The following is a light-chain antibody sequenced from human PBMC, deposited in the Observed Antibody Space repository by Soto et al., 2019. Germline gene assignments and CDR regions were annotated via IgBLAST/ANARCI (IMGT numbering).Light chain of an antibody. V-gene: IGLV1-44*01. Sequence: QSVLTQPPSLSGTPGQRVTISCSGRNSNIGRYSVNWYQHFPGTAPKILIYSDDERPSGVPDRFSGSKSGTSASLAISGLQSEDEAEYYCAAWDENLNGPLFGGGTKLTVL. CDR2: SDD. CDR1: NSNIGRYS. J-gene: IGLJ3*02. CDR3: AAWDENLNGPL.